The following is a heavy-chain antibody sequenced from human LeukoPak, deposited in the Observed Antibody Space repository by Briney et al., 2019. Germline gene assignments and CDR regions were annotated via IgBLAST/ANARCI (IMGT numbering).Heavy chain of an antibody. Sequence: ASVKVSCKASGYIFTRWNFSWVRQAPGQGLEWMGWISTYNGDTKYAQKFQGRVTMTTDTSTSTTYMELRSLTSDDTAVYYCATLHDPPPVYHYHYHGMDVWGQGTTVIVSS. CDR3: ATLHDPPPVYHYHYHGMDV. V-gene: IGHV1-18*01. CDR2: ISTYNGDT. J-gene: IGHJ6*02. CDR1: GYIFTRWN. D-gene: IGHD1-1*01.